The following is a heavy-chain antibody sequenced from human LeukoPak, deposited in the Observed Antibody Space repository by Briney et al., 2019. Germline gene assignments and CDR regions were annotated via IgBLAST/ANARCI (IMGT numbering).Heavy chain of an antibody. CDR3: ARALYSSGWYGPAY. CDR1: GFTFSSYS. D-gene: IGHD6-19*01. CDR2: ISSSSYI. J-gene: IGHJ4*02. Sequence: PGGSLRLSSAASGFTFSSYSMNWVRQAPGNGLEWVSSISSSSYIYYADSVKGRFTISRDNAKNSLYLQMNSLRAEDTAVYYCARALYSSGWYGPAYWGQGTLVTVSS. V-gene: IGHV3-21*01.